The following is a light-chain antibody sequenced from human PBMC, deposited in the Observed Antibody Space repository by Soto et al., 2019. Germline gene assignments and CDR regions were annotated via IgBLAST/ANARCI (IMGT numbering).Light chain of an antibody. J-gene: IGKJ4*01. CDR2: AAS. CDR3: LQDYNYPLT. Sequence: AIKMSPSPSSVSASVGDRVTIISRASQGIRNDLGWYQQKPGKAPKLLIYAASSLQSGVPSRFSGSGSGTDFTLTISSLQPEDFATYYCLQDYNYPLTFGGGTKV. V-gene: IGKV1-6*01. CDR1: QGIRND.